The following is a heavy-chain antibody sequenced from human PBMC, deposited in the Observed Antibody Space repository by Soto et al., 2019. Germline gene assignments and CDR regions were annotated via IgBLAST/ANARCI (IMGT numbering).Heavy chain of an antibody. D-gene: IGHD1-1*01. J-gene: IGHJ4*01. V-gene: IGHV3-9*01. CDR1: GFTFDDYA. Sequence: GGSLRLSCTASGFTFDDYAMHWVRQGPGRGLEWVSGITWNSGKIAYADSVKGRFTIARDDDNNSLYLQMNSLRPEDTALYYCVKDSYADFHRVLSTTEYFFDYWGHGTLVTVSS. CDR2: ITWNSGKI. CDR3: VKDSYADFHRVLSTTEYFFDY.